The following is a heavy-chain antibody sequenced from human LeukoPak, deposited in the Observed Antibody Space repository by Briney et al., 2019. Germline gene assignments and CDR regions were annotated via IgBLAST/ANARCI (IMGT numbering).Heavy chain of an antibody. J-gene: IGHJ4*02. Sequence: SCKASGGTFSSYAMSWVRQAPGKGLEWVSAISGSGGSTYYADSVKGRFTISRDNSKNTLYLQMNSLRAEDTAVYYCAKLQIVVVPAAIPSFDYWGQGTLVTVSS. V-gene: IGHV3-23*01. CDR3: AKLQIVVVPAAIPSFDY. D-gene: IGHD2-2*01. CDR2: ISGSGGST. CDR1: GGTFSSYA.